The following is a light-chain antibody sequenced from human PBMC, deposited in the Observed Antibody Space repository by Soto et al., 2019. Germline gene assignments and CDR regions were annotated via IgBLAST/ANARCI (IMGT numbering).Light chain of an antibody. V-gene: IGKV1-39*01. J-gene: IGKJ3*01. CDR1: QTISTY. CDR3: QQSFSTLFT. CDR2: SAS. Sequence: DIQMTQSPPSLSASVGDRVSITCRASQTISTYVNWYQHKPGQAPKLLMYSASTLHTGVPSRFSGSGSGTQFTLTVTSLQPEDLATYFCQQSFSTLFTFGPGNRVDL.